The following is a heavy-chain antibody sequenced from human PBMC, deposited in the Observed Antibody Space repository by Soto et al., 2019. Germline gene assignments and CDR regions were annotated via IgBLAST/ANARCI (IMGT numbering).Heavy chain of an antibody. J-gene: IGHJ4*02. Sequence: EVQLLESGGGLVHPGGSLRLSCAASGFAFISYAMSWVRQAPGKGLEWVSTVTASGGSTYYADSVKGRFTISRDNSKNSLYLQMNSLRAEDTAVYYCAKVSPHGTTQPPGHWGQGTLVTVSS. D-gene: IGHD2-2*01. V-gene: IGHV3-23*01. CDR1: GFAFISYA. CDR2: VTASGGST. CDR3: AKVSPHGTTQPPGH.